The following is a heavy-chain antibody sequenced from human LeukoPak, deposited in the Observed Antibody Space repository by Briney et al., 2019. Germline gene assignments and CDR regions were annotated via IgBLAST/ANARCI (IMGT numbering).Heavy chain of an antibody. Sequence: SETLSLTCAVYGGSFSGYYWSWIRQPPGKGLEWIGEINHSGSTYYNPSLKSRVTISVDTSKNQFSLKLSSVTAADTAVYYCARVVVAATDFDYWGQGTLATVSS. V-gene: IGHV4-34*01. J-gene: IGHJ4*02. CDR3: ARVVVAATDFDY. CDR1: GGSFSGYY. D-gene: IGHD2-15*01. CDR2: INHSGST.